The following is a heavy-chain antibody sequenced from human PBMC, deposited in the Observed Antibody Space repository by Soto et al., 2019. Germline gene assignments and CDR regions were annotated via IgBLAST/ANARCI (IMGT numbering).Heavy chain of an antibody. V-gene: IGHV3-30*18. CDR2: VSHDGRNT. D-gene: IGHD6-19*01. CDR1: GFSVSDYA. J-gene: IGHJ4*02. CDR3: AKGGRQWLVTSDFNY. Sequence: PGGCLRLSCAASGFSVSDYAMDWVRQAPGKGLEWVAVVSHDGRNTHYADSVKGRFTISRDSSKNTVSLEMTSLRAEDTAVYYCAKGGRQWLVTSDFNYWGQGALVTVSS.